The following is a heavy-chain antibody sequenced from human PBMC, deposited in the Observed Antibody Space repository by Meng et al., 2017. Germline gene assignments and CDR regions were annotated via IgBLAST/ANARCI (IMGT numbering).Heavy chain of an antibody. CDR2: INPNSGGT. J-gene: IGHJ4*02. Sequence: GALVKVSCKASGYTFTGYYMHWVRQASGQGLEWMGRINPNSGGTNYAQKFQGRVTMTRDTSISTAYMELSRLRSDDTAVYYCAREIHSSSFRYFDYWGQGTLVTVSS. CDR1: GYTFTGYY. CDR3: AREIHSSSFRYFDY. V-gene: IGHV1-2*06. D-gene: IGHD6-13*01.